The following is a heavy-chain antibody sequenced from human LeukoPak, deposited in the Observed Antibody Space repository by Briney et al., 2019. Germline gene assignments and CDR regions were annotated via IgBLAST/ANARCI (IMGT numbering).Heavy chain of an antibody. D-gene: IGHD5-18*01. CDR1: GLIFSSYS. J-gene: IGHJ4*02. CDR3: ARDLNTAMVPDY. V-gene: IGHV3-21*01. Sequence: PGGSLRLSFAASGLIFSSYSRNGVRQAQGRGLEGVSSISSSSSYIYYADSVKGRFTISRDNAKNSLFLQMNSLRAEDTAVYYCARDLNTAMVPDYWGQGTLVTVSS. CDR2: ISSSSSYI.